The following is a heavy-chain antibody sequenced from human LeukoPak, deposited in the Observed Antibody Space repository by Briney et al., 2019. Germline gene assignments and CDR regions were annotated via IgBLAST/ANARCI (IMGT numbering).Heavy chain of an antibody. CDR1: GFSFSDHY. J-gene: IGHJ4*02. Sequence: QSGGSLRLSCAASGFSFSDHYMDWVRQAPGKGLGWVSAISGSGGSTYYADSVKGRFTISRDNSKNTLYLQMNSLRAEDTAVYYCAKGMFEYSSSGGDYWGQGTLVTVSS. V-gene: IGHV3-23*01. CDR3: AKGMFEYSSSGGDY. CDR2: ISGSGGST. D-gene: IGHD6-6*01.